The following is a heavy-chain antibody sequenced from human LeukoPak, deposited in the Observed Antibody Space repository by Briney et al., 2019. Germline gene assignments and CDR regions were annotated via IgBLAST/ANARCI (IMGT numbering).Heavy chain of an antibody. CDR1: GYTFSGHY. V-gene: IGHV1-3*01. CDR2: INAGNGNT. CDR3: ARVGSITGVLSPLGY. D-gene: IGHD1-20*01. J-gene: IGHJ4*02. Sequence: RASVKVSCKASGYTFSGHYLHWVRQAPGQRLEWMGWINAGNGNTKYSQKFQGRVTITRDTSASTAYMELSSLRSEDTAVYYCARVGSITGVLSPLGYWGQGTLVTVSS.